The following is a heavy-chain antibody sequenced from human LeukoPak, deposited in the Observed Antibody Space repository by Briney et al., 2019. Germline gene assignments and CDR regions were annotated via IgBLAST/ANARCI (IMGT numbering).Heavy chain of an antibody. CDR2: ISYDGSNE. J-gene: IGHJ4*02. D-gene: IGHD2-15*01. CDR3: AKDRLLYCSGGSCYGGYDY. V-gene: IGHV3-30*04. CDR1: GFTFSSYV. Sequence: GGSLRLSCAASGFTFSSYVMHWVRQAPGKGLEWVAIISYDGSNEYYADSVKGRFTISRDNSKNTLYLQMNSLRAEDTAVYYCAKDRLLYCSGGSCYGGYDYWGQGTLVTVSS.